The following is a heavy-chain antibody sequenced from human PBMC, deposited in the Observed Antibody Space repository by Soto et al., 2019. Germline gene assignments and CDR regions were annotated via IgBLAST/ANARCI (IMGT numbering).Heavy chain of an antibody. CDR2: INAGNGNT. CDR3: AREYSSSWYRLDY. V-gene: IGHV1-3*01. D-gene: IGHD6-13*01. J-gene: IGHJ4*02. Sequence: ASVKVSCKASGYTFTSYAMHWVRQAPGQRLEWMGWINAGNGNTKYSQKFQGRVTITRDTSASTAYMELSSLRSEDTAVYYCAREYSSSWYRLDYWGQGTLVTVSS. CDR1: GYTFTSYA.